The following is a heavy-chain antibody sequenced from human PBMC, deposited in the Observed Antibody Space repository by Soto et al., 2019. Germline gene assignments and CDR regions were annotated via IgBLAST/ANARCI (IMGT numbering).Heavy chain of an antibody. CDR3: ARSLGYCSGGSCYPEPWFDP. V-gene: IGHV4-59*01. J-gene: IGHJ5*02. CDR1: GGSISSYY. Sequence: SETLSLTCTVSGGSISSYYWSWIRQPPGKGLEWIGYIYYSGSTNYNPSLKSRVTISVDTSKNQFSLKLSSVTAADTAVYYCARSLGYCSGGSCYPEPWFDPWGQGTLVTVSS. D-gene: IGHD2-15*01. CDR2: IYYSGST.